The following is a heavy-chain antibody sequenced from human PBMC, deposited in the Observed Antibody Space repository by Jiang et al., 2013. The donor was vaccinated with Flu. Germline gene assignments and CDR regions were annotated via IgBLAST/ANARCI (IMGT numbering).Heavy chain of an antibody. CDR1: GDSVSSNSAA. J-gene: IGHJ4*02. Sequence: SGDSVSSNSAAWNWIRQSPSRGLEWLGRTYYRSKWYNDYAVSVKSRITINPDTSKNQFSLQLNSVTPEDTAVYYCARGWSLVVVPAAALDYWGQGTLVTVSS. D-gene: IGHD2-2*01. V-gene: IGHV6-1*01. CDR3: ARGWSLVVVPAAALDY. CDR2: TYYRSKWYN.